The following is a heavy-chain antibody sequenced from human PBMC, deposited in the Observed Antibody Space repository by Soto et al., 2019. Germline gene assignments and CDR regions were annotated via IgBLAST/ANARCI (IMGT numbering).Heavy chain of an antibody. J-gene: IGHJ4*02. D-gene: IGHD5-12*01. V-gene: IGHV3-72*01. CDR1: GFTFSDHY. CDR2: IKNKANSYTT. CDR3: TRGRLVAPTRSFDY. Sequence: EVQLVESGGGLVQPGGSLRLSCAASGFTFSDHYMDWVRQAPGKGLEWVCRIKNKANSYTTQYAASVRGRVTISRDDYKISLFLPMNSLTTADTAVYYCTRGRLVAPTRSFDYCGQGALVTVSS.